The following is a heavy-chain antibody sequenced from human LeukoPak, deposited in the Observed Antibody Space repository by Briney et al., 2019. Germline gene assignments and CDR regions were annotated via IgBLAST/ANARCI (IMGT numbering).Heavy chain of an antibody. V-gene: IGHV3-23*01. D-gene: IGHD2/OR15-2a*01. J-gene: IGHJ3*02. CDR2: ISDGGTRT. Sequence: GGSLRLSCAASGFTFTSYAMSWVRQAPGKGLECISAISDGGTRTYYADSVKGRFTVSRDNSKNTLYLQMNSLTADDTAVYFCARIVTAWTLDIWGQGTMVTVSS. CDR3: ARIVTAWTLDI. CDR1: GFTFTSYA.